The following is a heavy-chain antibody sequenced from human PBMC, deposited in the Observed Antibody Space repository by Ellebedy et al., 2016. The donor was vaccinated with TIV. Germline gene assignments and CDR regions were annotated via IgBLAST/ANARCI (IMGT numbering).Heavy chain of an antibody. Sequence: MPSETLSLTCTVSGGSLCSYYWSRIRQPPGGGLEWLGYIFYTGSTNYNPSLRSRITISLDTSKNQFSLDLTSVTAADTALYCCARSGITIFGDTDAFNMWGQGTVVTVSS. V-gene: IGHV4-59*01. D-gene: IGHD3-3*01. CDR1: GGSLCSYY. J-gene: IGHJ3*02. CDR2: IFYTGST. CDR3: ARSGITIFGDTDAFNM.